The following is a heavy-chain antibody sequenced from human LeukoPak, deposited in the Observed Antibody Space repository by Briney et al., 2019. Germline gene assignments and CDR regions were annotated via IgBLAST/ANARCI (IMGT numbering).Heavy chain of an antibody. CDR1: GFTFSSYS. CDR2: ISSSSSYI. Sequence: PGGSLRLSCAASGFTFSSYSMNWVRQAPGKGPEWVSSISSSSSYIYYADSVKGRFTISRDNAKNSLYLQMNSLRAEDTAVYYCAREYAAADPAFDYWGQGTLVTVSS. CDR3: AREYAAADPAFDY. V-gene: IGHV3-21*01. D-gene: IGHD6-13*01. J-gene: IGHJ4*02.